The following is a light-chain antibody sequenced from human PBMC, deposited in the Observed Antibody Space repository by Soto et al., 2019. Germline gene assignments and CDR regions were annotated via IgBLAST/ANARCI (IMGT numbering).Light chain of an antibody. CDR2: GAS. Sequence: EIVLTQSPGTLFLSPGERATLSCRASQSISSNYLAWYQQKPGQAPRLLIYGASSRATGSPDRFSGSGSGTDFTLTISRLEPEDVAVYYCQQYDSSPYTFGQGTKLEIK. J-gene: IGKJ2*01. V-gene: IGKV3-20*01. CDR1: QSISSNY. CDR3: QQYDSSPYT.